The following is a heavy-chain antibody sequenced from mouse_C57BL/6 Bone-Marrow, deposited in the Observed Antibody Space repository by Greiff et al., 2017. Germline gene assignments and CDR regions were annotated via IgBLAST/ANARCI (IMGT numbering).Heavy chain of an antibody. CDR1: GYTFTRYG. Sequence: VQLVESGAELARPGASVKLSCKASGYTFTRYGISWVKQRTGQGLEWIGEIYPRSGNTYYNEKFKGKATLTADKSSSTAYMELRSLTAEDSAVYFCARDYYGNYERFAYWGQGTLVTVSA. CDR3: ARDYYGNYERFAY. D-gene: IGHD2-1*01. V-gene: IGHV1-81*01. J-gene: IGHJ3*01. CDR2: IYPRSGNT.